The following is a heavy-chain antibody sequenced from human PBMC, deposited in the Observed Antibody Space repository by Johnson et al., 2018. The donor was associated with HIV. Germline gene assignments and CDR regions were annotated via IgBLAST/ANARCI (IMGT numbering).Heavy chain of an antibody. D-gene: IGHD6-6*01. V-gene: IGHV3-30*02. Sequence: QVQLVESGGGVVQPGGSLRLSCAASGFTFSSYGMHWVRQAPGKGLEWVAFIRYDGSSQYFADSVKGRFTISRDNSKNTLYLQMNSLRAEDTAVYYCARDRNIAARQDAFDIWGQGTMVTVSS. CDR2: IRYDGSSQ. CDR1: GFTFSSYG. J-gene: IGHJ3*02. CDR3: ARDRNIAARQDAFDI.